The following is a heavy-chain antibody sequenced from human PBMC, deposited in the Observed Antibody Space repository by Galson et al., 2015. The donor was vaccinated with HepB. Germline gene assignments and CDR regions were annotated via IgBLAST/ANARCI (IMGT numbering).Heavy chain of an antibody. D-gene: IGHD6-13*01. V-gene: IGHV3-74*01. CDR1: GFAFSSYW. CDR2: INSDGSST. CDR3: AKDRGYSSSWYLGPYYYYGLDV. Sequence: SLRLSCAASGFAFSSYWMHWVRQAPGKGLVWVSSINSDGSSTSYADSVKGRFTISRDNAKNTLYLQMNRLRVEDTAVYYCAKDRGYSSSWYLGPYYYYGLDVWGRGTTVTVSS. J-gene: IGHJ6*02.